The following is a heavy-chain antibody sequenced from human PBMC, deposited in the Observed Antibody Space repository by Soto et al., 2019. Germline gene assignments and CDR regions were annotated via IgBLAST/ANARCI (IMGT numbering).Heavy chain of an antibody. V-gene: IGHV3-30*18. J-gene: IGHJ4*02. Sequence: QVHLVESGGGVVQPGRSLRLSCAASGFTFSSHGMHWIRQAPGKGLEWVAVIPYDGSHQYYADSVKCRFSISRDNSKNTLYLQMNSLRAEDTAVYYCAKLRVLEWEVQESDYWGQGTLVSVSS. CDR1: GFTFSSHG. D-gene: IGHD3-3*01. CDR2: IPYDGSHQ. CDR3: AKLRVLEWEVQESDY.